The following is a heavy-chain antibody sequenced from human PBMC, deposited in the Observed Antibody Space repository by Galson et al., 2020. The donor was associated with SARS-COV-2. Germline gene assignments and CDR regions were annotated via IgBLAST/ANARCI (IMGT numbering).Heavy chain of an antibody. CDR1: GYTFTSYG. Sequence: ASVKVSCKASGYTFTSYGIGWVRQAPGQGLEWMGWISAYRDNSNYAQQFHGRVTMTTDTSTNTAYMELRRLRSDDTAVYYCARGQTVFCGTTSCYKYFEYWGQGTLVTVSS. J-gene: IGHJ4*02. CDR2: ISAYRDNS. CDR3: ARGQTVFCGTTSCYKYFEY. V-gene: IGHV1-18*04. D-gene: IGHD2-2*02.